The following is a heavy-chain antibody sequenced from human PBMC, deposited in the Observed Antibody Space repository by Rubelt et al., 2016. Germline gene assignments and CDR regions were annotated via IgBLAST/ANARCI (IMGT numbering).Heavy chain of an antibody. CDR1: GFTFSRYW. D-gene: IGHD2-2*02. CDR2: INEDGSKI. J-gene: IGHJ3*02. V-gene: IGHV3-7*01. Sequence: SGFTFSRYWMTWVRQAPGKGLEWVANINEDGSKIYYLGSVKGRFTISRDNAKSSLYLQMNSLRAEDTAVYYCARGKCSSTSCYRIDAFDIWGQGTMVTVSS. CDR3: ARGKCSSTSCYRIDAFDI.